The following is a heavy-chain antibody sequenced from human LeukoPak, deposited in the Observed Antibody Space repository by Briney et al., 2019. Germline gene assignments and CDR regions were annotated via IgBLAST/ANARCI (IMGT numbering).Heavy chain of an antibody. Sequence: PGGSLRLSCAASGFIVSSNYMSWVRQAPGKGLEWVSVAYSGGSTYYADSVKGRFTISRDNSKNTLYLQMNSLRAEDTAVYNCARGNCSGRLPNYYYYYMDVWGTGTTVTVSS. V-gene: IGHV3-53*01. CDR2: AYSGGST. D-gene: IGHD6-19*01. J-gene: IGHJ6*03. CDR1: GFIVSSNY. CDR3: ARGNCSGRLPNYYYYYMDV.